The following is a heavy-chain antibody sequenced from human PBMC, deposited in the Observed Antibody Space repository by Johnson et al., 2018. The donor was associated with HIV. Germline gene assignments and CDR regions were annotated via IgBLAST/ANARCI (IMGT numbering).Heavy chain of an antibody. J-gene: IGHJ3*02. Sequence: VQLVESGGGLVQPGGSLRLSCAVSGFSVSYNYMSWVRQAPGKGLEWVANIKQDGSEKYYVDSVKGRFTISRDNAKNSLYLQMNSLRAEDTAVYYCARASLELLGVGAFDIWGQGTMVTVSS. D-gene: IGHD1-26*01. CDR3: ARASLELLGVGAFDI. CDR2: IKQDGSEK. V-gene: IGHV3-7*02. CDR1: GFSVSYNY.